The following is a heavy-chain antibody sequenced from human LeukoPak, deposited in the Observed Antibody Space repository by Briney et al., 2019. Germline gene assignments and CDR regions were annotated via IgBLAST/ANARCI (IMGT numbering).Heavy chain of an antibody. CDR1: GFTFSSYT. J-gene: IGHJ3*02. D-gene: IGHD3-22*01. V-gene: IGHV3-21*01. CDR3: ARANITMILDAFDI. Sequence: GGSLRLSCAASGFTFSSYTMNWVRQAPGKELEWVSSISSSSSYISFADSVKGRFTISRDNAKNSLYLQMNSLRVEDTAVYYCARANITMILDAFDIWGQGTMVTVSS. CDR2: ISSSSSYI.